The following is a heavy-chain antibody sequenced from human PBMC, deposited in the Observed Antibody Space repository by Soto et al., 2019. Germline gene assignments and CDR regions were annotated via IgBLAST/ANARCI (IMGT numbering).Heavy chain of an antibody. CDR2: IYYSGST. V-gene: IGHV4-39*01. CDR3: ARLSSSGWYGGDYYYYGMDV. Sequence: SETLSLTCTVSGGSISSSSYYWGWIRQPPGRGLEWIGSIYYSGSTYYNPSLKSRVTISVDTSKNQFSLKLSSVTAADTAVYYCARLSSSGWYGGDYYYYGMDVWGQGTTVS. D-gene: IGHD6-19*01. J-gene: IGHJ6*02. CDR1: GGSISSSSYY.